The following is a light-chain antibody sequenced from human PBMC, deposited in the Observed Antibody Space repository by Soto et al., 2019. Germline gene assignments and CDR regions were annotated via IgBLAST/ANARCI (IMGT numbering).Light chain of an antibody. J-gene: IGKJ4*01. CDR3: QQYGSVPLT. V-gene: IGKV3-20*01. Sequence: EIVLTQSPGTLSLSPGERATLSCRASESVSTNYLAWYQQKPGQAPRLLISVASSRATGIPDRFRGSGSGADFTLTINRLEPEDFAVYYCQQYGSVPLTFGGGTKVEIK. CDR2: VAS. CDR1: ESVSTNY.